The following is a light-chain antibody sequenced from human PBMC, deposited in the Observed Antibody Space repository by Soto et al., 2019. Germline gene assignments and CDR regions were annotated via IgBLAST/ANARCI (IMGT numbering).Light chain of an antibody. CDR1: QSVXXX. J-gene: IGKJ5*01. V-gene: IGKV3-11*01. CDR3: QQRSNWLIT. Sequence: EIVLTQSPATLSLSPGEIATLSCRASQSVXXXLACYQQKPGQAPRLLISDASNRATGIPARFSGSGSGTDXXXXISXXEPEDFAVYYCQQRSNWLITFGQGTRLEIK. CDR2: DAS.